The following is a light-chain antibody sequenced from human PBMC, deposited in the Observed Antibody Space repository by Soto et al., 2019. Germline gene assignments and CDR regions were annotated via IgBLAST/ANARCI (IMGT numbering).Light chain of an antibody. Sequence: QSALTQSASVSGSPGQSITISCTGTSSDVGGDTYVSWYQQHPVKAPKLMIYDVSNRPSGASNRFSGSKSGNTASLTIYGLQAEDEADYYCSSYTSNSTLVFGGGTKLTVL. V-gene: IGLV2-14*01. CDR2: DVS. J-gene: IGLJ2*01. CDR3: SSYTSNSTLV. CDR1: SSDVGGDTY.